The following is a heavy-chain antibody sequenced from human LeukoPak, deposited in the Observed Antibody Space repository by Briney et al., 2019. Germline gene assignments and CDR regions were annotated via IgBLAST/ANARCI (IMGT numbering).Heavy chain of an antibody. V-gene: IGHV4-59*12. CDR3: ARDAAARSFDY. J-gene: IGHJ4*02. CDR2: IYYSGST. Sequence: SETLSLTCTVSGGSISSYYWSWIRQPPGKGLEWIGYIYYSGSTNYNPSLKSRVTISVDTSKNQFSLKLSSVTAADTAVYYCARDAAARSFDYWGQGTLVTVSS. D-gene: IGHD6-6*01. CDR1: GGSISSYY.